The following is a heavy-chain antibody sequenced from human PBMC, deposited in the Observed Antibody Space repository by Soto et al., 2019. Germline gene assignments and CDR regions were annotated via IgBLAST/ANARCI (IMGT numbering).Heavy chain of an antibody. CDR2: ISSSGDIP. CDR3: AKVNSIVGDGDHDY. D-gene: IGHD4-17*01. V-gene: IGHV3-23*01. Sequence: EVQLLESGGGLVQPGGSLRLSCAASGFTFTTYAMSWVRQPPGKGLEWVSGISSSGDIPYYADSVKGRFTISIDQSKKTLYLQMNSLRAEDTALYYCAKVNSIVGDGDHDYWGQGTLVSVSS. J-gene: IGHJ4*02. CDR1: GFTFTTYA.